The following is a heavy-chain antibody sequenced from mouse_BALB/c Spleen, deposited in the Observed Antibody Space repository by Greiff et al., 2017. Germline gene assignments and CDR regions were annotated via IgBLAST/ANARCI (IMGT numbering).Heavy chain of an antibody. D-gene: IGHD1-2*01. CDR1: GFTFTDYY. CDR3: ARVYGYDAMDY. Sequence: EVQLMESGGGLVQPGGSLRLSCATSGFTFTDYYMSWVRQPPGKALEWLGFIRNKANGYTTEYSASVKGRFTISRDNSQSILYLQMNTLRAEDSATYYCARVYGYDAMDYWGQGTSVTVSS. V-gene: IGHV7-3*02. J-gene: IGHJ4*01. CDR2: IRNKANGYTT.